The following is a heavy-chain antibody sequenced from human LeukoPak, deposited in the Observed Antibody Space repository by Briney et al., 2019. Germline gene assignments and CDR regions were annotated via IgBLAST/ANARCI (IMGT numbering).Heavy chain of an antibody. V-gene: IGHV4-59*08. D-gene: IGHD6-19*01. CDR3: ARRAGGWYSLDAFDI. Sequence: SETLSLTCTVSGGSISSYYWSWLRQPPGKGLEGMGYIYYSGSTNYNPSLKSRVTISVDTSKNQFSLTLRSVTAADTAVYYCARRAGGWYSLDAFDIWGQGTMVTVSS. CDR2: IYYSGST. J-gene: IGHJ3*02. CDR1: GGSISSYY.